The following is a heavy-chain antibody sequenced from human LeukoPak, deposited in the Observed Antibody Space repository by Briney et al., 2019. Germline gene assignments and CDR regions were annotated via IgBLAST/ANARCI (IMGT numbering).Heavy chain of an antibody. CDR3: ARDGALGYDILTGYYGWGNYYYYGMDV. Sequence: GGSLRLSGAASGFTFSSYSMNWVRQAPGKGLEWVSSISSSSSYIYYADSVKGRFTISRDNAKNSLYLQMNSLRAEDTAVYYCARDGALGYDILTGYYGWGNYYYYGMDVWGQGTTVTVSS. D-gene: IGHD3-9*01. V-gene: IGHV3-21*01. J-gene: IGHJ6*02. CDR2: ISSSSSYI. CDR1: GFTFSSYS.